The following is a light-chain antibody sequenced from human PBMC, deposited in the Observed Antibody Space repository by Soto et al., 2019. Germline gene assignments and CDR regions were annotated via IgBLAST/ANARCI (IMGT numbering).Light chain of an antibody. J-gene: IGKJ4*01. CDR1: QTVKNNY. V-gene: IGKV3-20*01. CDR3: QQYTPALS. CDR2: GAS. Sequence: EIVLTQSPGTLSLSPGERATLSCRASQTVKNNYLAWYQQRPGQAPRLLIYGASRRAAGVPDRFSGSGSGTDFTLTIRTLEPEDFAMYYCQQYTPALSFGGGTKVDIK.